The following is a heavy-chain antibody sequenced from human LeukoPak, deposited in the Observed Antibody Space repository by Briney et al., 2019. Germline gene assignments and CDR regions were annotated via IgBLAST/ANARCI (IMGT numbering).Heavy chain of an antibody. Sequence: GGSLRLSCAASGFTFSSFALSWVRQSPGKGLEWVSAISGSGTNTYYADSVKGRFTISRDNSENTLYMQVNSLKAEDTAIYFYARGKAAIGSRTAFDYWGQGTLVTVSS. CDR1: GFTFSSFA. CDR2: ISGSGTNT. J-gene: IGHJ4*02. CDR3: ARGKAAIGSRTAFDY. V-gene: IGHV3-23*01. D-gene: IGHD6-13*01.